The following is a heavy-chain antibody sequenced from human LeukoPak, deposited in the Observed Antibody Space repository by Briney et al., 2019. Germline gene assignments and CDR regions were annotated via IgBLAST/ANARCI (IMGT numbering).Heavy chain of an antibody. V-gene: IGHV3-15*01. CDR1: GITFTNAW. CDR3: TTGDCSGDSCYSEYFDY. Sequence: GGSLRLSCAASGITFTNAWMNWVRQAPGKGLQWVGRIKTKTDGGTTDYAAPVKGRFTISREDSKNTLYLQMNGLKTEDTAVYYCTTGDCSGDSCYSEYFDYWGQGTLVTVSS. CDR2: IKTKTDGGTT. J-gene: IGHJ4*02. D-gene: IGHD2-15*01.